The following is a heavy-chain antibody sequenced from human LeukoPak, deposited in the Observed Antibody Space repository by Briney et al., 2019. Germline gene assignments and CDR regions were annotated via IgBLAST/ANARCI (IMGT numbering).Heavy chain of an antibody. J-gene: IGHJ6*03. V-gene: IGHV4-39*07. CDR2: IYYSGST. CDR1: GGSISSSSYY. Sequence: PSETLSLTCTVSGGSISSSSYYWGWIRQPPWKGLEWIGSIYYSGSTYYNPSLKSRVTISVDTSKNQFSLKLSSVTAADTAVYYCARLKSGYSYGYHYYYMDVWGKGTTVTVSS. CDR3: ARLKSGYSYGYHYYYMDV. D-gene: IGHD5-18*01.